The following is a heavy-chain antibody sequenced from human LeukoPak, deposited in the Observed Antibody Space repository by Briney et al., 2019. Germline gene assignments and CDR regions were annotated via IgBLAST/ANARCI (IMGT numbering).Heavy chain of an antibody. CDR1: GFTVSSNY. CDR3: ARSPYYYDSSGYPGD. J-gene: IGHJ4*02. V-gene: IGHV3-53*01. CDR2: IYSGGST. Sequence: PGGSLRLSCAASGFTVSSNYMSWVRPAPGKGLGWVSVIYSGGSTYYADSVKGRFTISRDNSKNTLYLQMNSLRAEDTAVYYCARSPYYYDSSGYPGDWGQGTLVTVSS. D-gene: IGHD3-22*01.